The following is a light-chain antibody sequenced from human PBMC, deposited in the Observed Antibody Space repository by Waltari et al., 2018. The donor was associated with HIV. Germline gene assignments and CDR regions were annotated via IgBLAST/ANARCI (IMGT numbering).Light chain of an antibody. J-gene: IGLJ2*01. CDR1: KLGDKY. Sequence: SYELTQPPSVSVSPGQTASITCSGDKLGDKYACWYQQKPGQSSVLVIYQDSKRPSGIPVRFSGFNSGNTATLTISGTQAMDEADYYCQAWDSSAAVVFGGGTKLTVL. CDR3: QAWDSSAAVV. V-gene: IGLV3-1*01. CDR2: QDS.